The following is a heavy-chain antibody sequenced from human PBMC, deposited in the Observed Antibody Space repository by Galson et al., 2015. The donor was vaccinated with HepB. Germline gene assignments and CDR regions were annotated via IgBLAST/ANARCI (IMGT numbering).Heavy chain of an antibody. V-gene: IGHV3-7*01. CDR2: IKQDGSEK. CDR3: AKDWVQYSSSWYGNQNWFDP. Sequence: SLRLSCAASGFTFSSYWMSWVRQAPGKGLEWVANIKQDGSEKYYADSVKGRSTISRDNSKNTLYLQMNSLRAEDTAVYYCAKDWVQYSSSWYGNQNWFDPWGQGTLVTVSS. D-gene: IGHD6-13*01. CDR1: GFTFSSYW. J-gene: IGHJ5*02.